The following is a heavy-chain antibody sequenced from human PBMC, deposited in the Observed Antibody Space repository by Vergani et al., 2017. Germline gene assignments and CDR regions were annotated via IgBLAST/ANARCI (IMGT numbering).Heavy chain of an antibody. Sequence: QVQLQESGPGLVKPSETLSLTCTVSGGSISSYYWSWIRQPPGKGLEWIGYIYYSGSTNYNPSLKSRVTISVDTSKNQFSLKLSSVTAADTALYYCARDRIRGMDVWGQGTTVTVSS. J-gene: IGHJ6*02. V-gene: IGHV4-59*01. CDR3: ARDRIRGMDV. CDR1: GGSISSYY. CDR2: IYYSGST. D-gene: IGHD2-21*01.